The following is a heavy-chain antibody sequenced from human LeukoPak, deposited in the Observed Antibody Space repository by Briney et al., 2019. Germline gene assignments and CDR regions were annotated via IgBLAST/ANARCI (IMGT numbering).Heavy chain of an antibody. J-gene: IGHJ3*02. Sequence: GGSLRLSCTASGFTFSSYEMNWVRQAPGKGLEWVSYISHSGSTIYYEDSVKGRFTISRDNAENSLYLQMNSLRAEDTAVYYCARIGVDAFDIWGQGTMVTVSS. V-gene: IGHV3-48*03. CDR3: ARIGVDAFDI. CDR2: ISHSGSTI. CDR1: GFTFSSYE.